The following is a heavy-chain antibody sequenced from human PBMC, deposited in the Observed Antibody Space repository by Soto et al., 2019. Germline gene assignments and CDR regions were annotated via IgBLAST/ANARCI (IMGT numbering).Heavy chain of an antibody. D-gene: IGHD5-12*01. CDR3: ARVRGGYMAGGMDV. V-gene: IGHV4-31*03. CDR1: GGSLSSGGYY. J-gene: IGHJ6*02. CDR2: TFYTGST. Sequence: SETLSLTRTVSGGSLSSGGYYWSWIRLLPGKGLEWIGYTFYTGSTYYSPSLKSRLTISVDMSKNQFSLKLTSVTAADTAVYYCARVRGGYMAGGMDVWGQGTTVTVSS.